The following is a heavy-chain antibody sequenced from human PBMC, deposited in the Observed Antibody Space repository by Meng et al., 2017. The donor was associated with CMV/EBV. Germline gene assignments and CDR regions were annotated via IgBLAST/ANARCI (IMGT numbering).Heavy chain of an antibody. CDR2: IYYSGST. Sequence: VQLQGSGPGLVKPSPTLSLTCTVSGGSISIGDYYWSWIRQPPGKGLEWIGYIYYSGSTYYTPSLKSRVTISVDTSKNQFSLKLSSVTAADTAVYYCARVTSRVAGAFDYWGQGTLVTVSS. D-gene: IGHD1-14*01. J-gene: IGHJ4*02. V-gene: IGHV4-30-4*08. CDR3: ARVTSRVAGAFDY. CDR1: GGSISIGDYY.